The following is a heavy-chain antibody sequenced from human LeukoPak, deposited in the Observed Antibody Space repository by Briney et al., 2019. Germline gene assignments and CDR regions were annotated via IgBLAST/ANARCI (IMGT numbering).Heavy chain of an antibody. CDR2: ISWDGGST. CDR3: AKDTTFPWYDSSGYYDY. V-gene: IGHV3-43*01. J-gene: IGHJ4*02. Sequence: PGGSLRLSCAASGFIFDDYTIHWVRQVPGKGLEWVSVISWDGGSTYFAESVKGRFTMSRDNSKNSLYLQMNSLRTEDTALYYCAKDTTFPWYDSSGYYDYWGQGTLVTVSS. D-gene: IGHD3-22*01. CDR1: GFIFDDYT.